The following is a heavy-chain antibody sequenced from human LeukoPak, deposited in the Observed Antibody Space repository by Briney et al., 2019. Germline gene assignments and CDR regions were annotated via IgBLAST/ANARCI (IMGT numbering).Heavy chain of an antibody. CDR3: ARDRPGYCSSTSCYLNWFDP. V-gene: IGHV3-11*04. Sequence: PGGSLRLPCAASGFTFSDYYMSWIRQAPGKGLEWVSYISSSGSTIYYADSVKGRFTISRDNAKNSLYLQMISLRAEDTAVYYCARDRPGYCSSTSCYLNWFDPWGQGTLVTVSS. CDR2: ISSSGSTI. J-gene: IGHJ5*02. D-gene: IGHD2-2*01. CDR1: GFTFSDYY.